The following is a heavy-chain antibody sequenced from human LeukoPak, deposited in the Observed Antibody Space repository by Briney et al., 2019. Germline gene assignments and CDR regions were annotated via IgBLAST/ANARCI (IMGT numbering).Heavy chain of an antibody. CDR2: IYSGGTT. CDR3: ASRSGGDYPYFDY. J-gene: IGHJ4*02. V-gene: IGHV3-53*01. Sequence: GGSLRLSCAASDFTVSRNYMSWVRQAPGKGLEWVSVIYSGGTTKYADSVKGRFTISRDNSRNTLYLQMNSLRVEDTALYYCASRSGGDYPYFDYWGQGTLVTVSS. D-gene: IGHD4-17*01. CDR1: DFTVSRNY.